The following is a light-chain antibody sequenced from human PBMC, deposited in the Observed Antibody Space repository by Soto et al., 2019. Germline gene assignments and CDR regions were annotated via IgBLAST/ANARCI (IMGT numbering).Light chain of an antibody. CDR1: QSVSSN. CDR3: QQRTNWPLT. Sequence: EIVMTQSPATLSVSPGERCTLSFRASQSVSSNLAWYQQKPGQAPRLLIYDASNRATGVPARFSGTGSGTDFTLTISSLEPEDFAVYYCQQRTNWPLTFGGGTKVDI. V-gene: IGKV3-11*01. J-gene: IGKJ4*01. CDR2: DAS.